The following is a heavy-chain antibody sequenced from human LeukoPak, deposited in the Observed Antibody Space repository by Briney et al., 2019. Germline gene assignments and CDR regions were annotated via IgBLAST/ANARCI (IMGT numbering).Heavy chain of an antibody. CDR3: ARARNSYGLEDF. D-gene: IGHD5-18*01. CDR1: GYTFTSYY. J-gene: IGHJ4*02. Sequence: ASVKVSCKASGYTFTSYYIHWVRQAPGQGLEWVGIINPSGGSTNYAQKFQGRVTMARDTSTSTVYLELSSLRSEDTAIYYCARARNSYGLEDFWGQGTLVTVSS. V-gene: IGHV1-46*01. CDR2: INPSGGST.